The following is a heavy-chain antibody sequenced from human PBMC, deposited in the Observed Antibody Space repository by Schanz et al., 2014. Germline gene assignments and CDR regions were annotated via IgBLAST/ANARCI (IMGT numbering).Heavy chain of an antibody. D-gene: IGHD1-26*01. CDR2: ISGSGGST. J-gene: IGHJ6*02. V-gene: IGHV3-23*04. CDR3: ARDMGGAGSTNHPPYFYYGMDV. Sequence: EVQLVESGGGLVQPGGSLRLSCETSGFTFSNHAMSWVRQAPGKGLEWVSAISGSGGSTDYADSVKGRFIISRDNAKNSLYLQMNSLTTEDTAVYYCARDMGGAGSTNHPPYFYYGMDVWGQGTTVTVSS. CDR1: GFTFSNHA.